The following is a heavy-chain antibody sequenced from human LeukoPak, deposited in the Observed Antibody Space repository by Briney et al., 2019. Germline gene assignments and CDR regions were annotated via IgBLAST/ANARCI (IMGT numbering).Heavy chain of an antibody. CDR3: AANGGPFGF. CDR2: IKQDGSEK. J-gene: IGHJ4*02. V-gene: IGHV3-7*05. CDR1: GFTFRSYW. D-gene: IGHD4-23*01. Sequence: GGSLRLSCTASGFTFRSYWMSWVRQAPGKGLEWVANIKQDGSEKYYVDSVKGRFSISRDNAKNSLYLQMNSLRAEDTAVYYCAANGGPFGFWGQGTLVTVSS.